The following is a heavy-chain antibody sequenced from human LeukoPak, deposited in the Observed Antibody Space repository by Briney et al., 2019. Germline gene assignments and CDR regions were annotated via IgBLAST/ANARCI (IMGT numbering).Heavy chain of an antibody. J-gene: IGHJ6*02. V-gene: IGHV4-34*01. CDR3: AGIVVVPAAIRDGMDV. D-gene: IGHD2-2*02. Sequence: SETLSLTYAVYGGSFSGYYWSWIRQPPGKGLEWIGEINHSGSTNYNPSLKSRVTISVDTSKNQFSLKLSSVTAADTAVYYCAGIVVVPAAIRDGMDVWGQGTTVTVSS. CDR1: GGSFSGYY. CDR2: INHSGST.